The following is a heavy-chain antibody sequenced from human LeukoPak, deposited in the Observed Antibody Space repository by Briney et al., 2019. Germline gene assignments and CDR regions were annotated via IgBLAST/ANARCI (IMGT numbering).Heavy chain of an antibody. Sequence: SETLSLTCTVSGGSINSDHWSWIRQPPGKGLEWIGYIYYSGSTNYNPSLKSRVTISVDTSKNQFSLKLSSVTAADTAVYYCARHFESTGYYYGMDVWGQGTTVTVSS. J-gene: IGHJ6*02. CDR1: GGSINSDH. D-gene: IGHD2-8*02. CDR3: ARHFESTGYYYGMDV. CDR2: IYYSGST. V-gene: IGHV4-59*08.